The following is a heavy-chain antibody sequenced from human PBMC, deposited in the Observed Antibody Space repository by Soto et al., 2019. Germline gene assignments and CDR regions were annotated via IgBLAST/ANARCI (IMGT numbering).Heavy chain of an antibody. CDR3: ASLALVKQRLVETVMTRPGYYGMDV. Sequence: GGSLRLSCAASGFTFSSYAMSWVRQAPGKGLEWVSAISGSGGSTYYADSVKGRFTISRDNSKNTLYLQMNSLRAEDTAVYYCASLALVKQRLVETVMTRPGYYGMDVWGQGTTVTVSS. CDR2: ISGSGGST. D-gene: IGHD6-13*01. J-gene: IGHJ6*02. V-gene: IGHV3-23*01. CDR1: GFTFSSYA.